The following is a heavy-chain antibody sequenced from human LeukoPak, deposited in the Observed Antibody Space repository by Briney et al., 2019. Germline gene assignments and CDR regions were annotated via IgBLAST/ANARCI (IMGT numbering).Heavy chain of an antibody. V-gene: IGHV3-23*01. CDR3: ATSFGPVIAAAGTGAD. CDR1: GFRFSSYG. Sequence: GGSLRLSCAASGFRFSSYGMTWVRQAPGKGLEWVSGISSGGSAYYADSVKGRFTISRDNSKNTLYLQMNSLRAEDTAVYYCATSFGPVIAAAGTGADWGQGTLVTVSS. D-gene: IGHD6-13*01. CDR2: ISSGGSA. J-gene: IGHJ4*02.